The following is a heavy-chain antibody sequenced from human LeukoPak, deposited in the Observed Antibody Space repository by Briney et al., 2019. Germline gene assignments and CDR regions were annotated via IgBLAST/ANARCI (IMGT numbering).Heavy chain of an antibody. CDR2: INHSGST. D-gene: IGHD2-2*01. J-gene: IGHJ4*02. CDR3: ARQGFHKVVPAATPIDY. CDR1: GGSFSGYY. Sequence: SETLSLTCAVYGGSFSGYYWSWIRQPPGKGLEWIGEINHSGSTNYNPSLKSRVTISVDTSKNQFSRKLSSVTAADTAVYYCARQGFHKVVPAATPIDYWGQGTLVTVSS. V-gene: IGHV4-34*01.